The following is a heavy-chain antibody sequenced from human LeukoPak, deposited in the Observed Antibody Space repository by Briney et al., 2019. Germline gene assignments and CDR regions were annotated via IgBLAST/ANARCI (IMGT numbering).Heavy chain of an antibody. V-gene: IGHV4-39*01. J-gene: IGHJ3*02. Sequence: PSETLSLTCTVSGRSISSSSYYWGWIRQPPGKGLEWIGSIYYSRNTYYNPSLKSRVSISVDTSKNQFSLKLSSVTAADTAVYYCASLYYYGSGSYRAFDIWGQGTMVTVSS. CDR1: GRSISSSSYY. CDR2: IYYSRNT. D-gene: IGHD3-10*01. CDR3: ASLYYYGSGSYRAFDI.